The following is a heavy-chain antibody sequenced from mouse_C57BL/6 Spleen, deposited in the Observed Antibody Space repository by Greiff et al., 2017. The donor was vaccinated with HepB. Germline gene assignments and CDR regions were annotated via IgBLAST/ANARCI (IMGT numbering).Heavy chain of an antibody. CDR1: GYTFTSYW. V-gene: IGHV1-61*01. Sequence: VQLQQPGAELVRPGSSVKLSCKASGYTFTSYWMDWVKQRPGQGLEWIGNIYPSDSETHYNQKFKDKATLTVDKSSSTAYMQLSSLTSEDSAVYYCARRNYDDGAWFAYWGQGTLVTVSA. D-gene: IGHD2-4*01. CDR3: ARRNYDDGAWFAY. J-gene: IGHJ3*01. CDR2: IYPSDSET.